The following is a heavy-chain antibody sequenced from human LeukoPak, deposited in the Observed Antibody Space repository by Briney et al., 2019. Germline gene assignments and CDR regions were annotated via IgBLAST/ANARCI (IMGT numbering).Heavy chain of an antibody. CDR2: INHSGST. D-gene: IGHD6-13*01. V-gene: IGHV4-34*01. J-gene: IGHJ4*02. Sequence: SETLSLTCAVYGGSFSGYYWSWIRQPPGKGLEWIGEINHSGSTNYNPSLKSRVTISVDTSKIQFSLKLSSVTAADTAVYYCARGRRAAAGSDFDYWGQGTLVTVSS. CDR1: GGSFSGYY. CDR3: ARGRRAAAGSDFDY.